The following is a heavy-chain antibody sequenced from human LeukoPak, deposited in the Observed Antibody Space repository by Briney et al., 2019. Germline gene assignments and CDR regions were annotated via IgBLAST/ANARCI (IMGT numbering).Heavy chain of an antibody. CDR1: GYSISSGYY. CDR2: IYHSGST. J-gene: IGHJ4*02. CDR3: AREGLLWFGELSL. Sequence: SETLSLTCAVSGYSISSGYYWGWIRQPPGKGLEWIGSIYHSGSTYYNPSLKSRVTISVDTSKSQFSLKLSSVTAADTAVYYCAREGLLWFGELSLGGQGTLVTVSS. D-gene: IGHD3-10*01. V-gene: IGHV4-38-2*02.